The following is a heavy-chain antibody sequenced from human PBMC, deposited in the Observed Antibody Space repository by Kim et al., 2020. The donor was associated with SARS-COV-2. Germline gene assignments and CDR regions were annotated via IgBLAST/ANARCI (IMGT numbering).Heavy chain of an antibody. V-gene: IGHV1-18*01. CDR2: ISAYNGNT. CDR1: GYTFTSYG. D-gene: IGHD6-6*01. CDR3: ARGKSTGVSPRSSSPPYYGMDV. Sequence: ASVKVSCKASGYTFTSYGISWVRQAPGQGLEWMGWISAYNGNTNYAQKLQGRVTMTTDTSTSTAYMELRSLRSDDTAVYYCARGKSTGVSPRSSSPPYYGMDVWGQGTTVTVSS. J-gene: IGHJ6*02.